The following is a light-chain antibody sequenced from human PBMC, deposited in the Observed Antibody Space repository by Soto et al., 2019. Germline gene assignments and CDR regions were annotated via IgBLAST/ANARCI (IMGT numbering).Light chain of an antibody. CDR3: QQYAGPSRT. CDR2: GAS. V-gene: IGKV3-20*01. Sequence: EIVLTQSPGTLSLSPGEGATLSCRASQSVSSSYLAWYQQKPGQAPTLLIYGASNRPAGIPDRFSGSGSGTDFTLTISRLEAEDFAVYYCQQYAGPSRTFGQGTKVEIK. CDR1: QSVSSSY. J-gene: IGKJ1*01.